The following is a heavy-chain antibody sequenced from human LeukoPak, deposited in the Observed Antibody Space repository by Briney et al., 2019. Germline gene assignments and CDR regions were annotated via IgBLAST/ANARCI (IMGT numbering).Heavy chain of an antibody. J-gene: IGHJ5*02. V-gene: IGHV3-30*18. CDR1: GXTFSSYG. Sequence: GGSLTLSCAASGXTFSSYGMHWVRQAPGKGLEWVAVISYDGSNTYYADSVKGRFTISRDNSKNTLYLQMNSQRAEDTAVYYCAKVEGSGSMNWFDPWGQGTLVTVSS. D-gene: IGHD3-10*01. CDR2: ISYDGSNT. CDR3: AKVEGSGSMNWFDP.